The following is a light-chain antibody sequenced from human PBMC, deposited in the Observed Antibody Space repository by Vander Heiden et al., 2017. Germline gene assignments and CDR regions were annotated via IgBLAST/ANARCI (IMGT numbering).Light chain of an antibody. J-gene: IGKJ1*01. Sequence: IEMTQSPSSLSASVGDSVTIACQASQVIRTDLGWYQLRPGTAPKLLISDASKSASGVPSRFRGSGSGRDFALTITSLQPEDVATYFCLQQFQVPWTFGLGTKVEI. CDR1: QVIRTD. CDR3: LQQFQVPWT. CDR2: DAS. V-gene: IGKV1-6*01.